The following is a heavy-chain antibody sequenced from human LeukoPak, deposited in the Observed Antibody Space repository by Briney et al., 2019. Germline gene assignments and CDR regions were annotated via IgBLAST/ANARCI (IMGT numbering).Heavy chain of an antibody. J-gene: IGHJ4*02. CDR1: GFSFVEYV. Sequence: GGSLRLSRSASGFSFVEYVMSWVRQAPGKGLEWVAGMTGTSGGTYYADSVKGRFTISRDNSDSTLYLDINNLRAEDTAVYYCAKDQTVGGTWGEVIFHYWGQGTLVTVAS. CDR3: AKDQTVGGTWGEVIFHY. D-gene: IGHD6-19*01. V-gene: IGHV3-23*01. CDR2: MTGTSGGT.